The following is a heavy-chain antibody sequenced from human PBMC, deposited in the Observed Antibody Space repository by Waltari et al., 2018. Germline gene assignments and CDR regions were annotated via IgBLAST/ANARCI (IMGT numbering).Heavy chain of an antibody. CDR2: NNPGSGDT. V-gene: IGHV1-3*01. J-gene: IGHJ1*01. CDR1: GYSFTRYD. CDR3: ARRRSTAWYLQF. Sequence: QIQLVQSGAEVKRPGASVSVSCKTSGYSFTRYDVHWVRQNPGQGLEWVGWNNPGSGDTTYSDTVQGRVTITRDISASTAYLDLKNLSSEYTATYYCARRRSTAWYLQFWGQGTLVTVTS. D-gene: IGHD6-13*01.